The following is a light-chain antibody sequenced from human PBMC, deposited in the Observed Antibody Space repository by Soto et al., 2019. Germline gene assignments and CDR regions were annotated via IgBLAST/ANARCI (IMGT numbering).Light chain of an antibody. CDR1: SSDVGSYNL. CDR2: EGS. CDR3: CSYAGSSTFYH. V-gene: IGLV2-23*01. J-gene: IGLJ1*01. Sequence: QSVLTQPASVSGSPGQSITISCTGTSSDVGSYNLVSWYQQHPGKAPKLMIYEGSKRPSGVSNRFSGSKSGNTASLTISGLQAEDEADYYCCSYAGSSTFYHFGTGTKLTVL.